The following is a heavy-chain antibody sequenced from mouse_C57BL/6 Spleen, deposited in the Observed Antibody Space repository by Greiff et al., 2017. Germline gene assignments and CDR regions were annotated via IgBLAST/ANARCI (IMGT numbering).Heavy chain of an antibody. Sequence: EVQLQQSGPELVKPGASVKISCKASGYSFTGYYMNWVKQSPEKSLEWIGEINPSTGGTTYNQKFKAKATLTVDKSSSSAYMQLKSLTSEDSAVYYCARDYDYDRYFDVWGTGTTVTVSS. J-gene: IGHJ1*03. D-gene: IGHD2-4*01. V-gene: IGHV1-42*01. CDR2: INPSTGGT. CDR3: ARDYDYDRYFDV. CDR1: GYSFTGYY.